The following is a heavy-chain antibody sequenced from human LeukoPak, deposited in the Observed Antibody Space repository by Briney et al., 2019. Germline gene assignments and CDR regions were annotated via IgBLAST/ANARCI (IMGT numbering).Heavy chain of an antibody. CDR3: ARGSSTSSV. J-gene: IGHJ4*02. Sequence: GGSLRLSCAASGFTFSSYGMHWVRQAPDKGLEWVAVIWYDGSNKYYADSVKGRFTISRDNSKNTLYLQMNSLRAEDTAVYYCARGSSTSSVWGQGTLVTVSS. V-gene: IGHV3-33*01. D-gene: IGHD2-2*01. CDR1: GFTFSSYG. CDR2: IWYDGSNK.